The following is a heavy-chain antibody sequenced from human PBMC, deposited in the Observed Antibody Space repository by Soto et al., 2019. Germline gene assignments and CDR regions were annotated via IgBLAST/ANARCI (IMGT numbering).Heavy chain of an antibody. CDR3: ARDKGYSYGSELGNYGMDV. CDR1: GGTFSSYA. Sequence: SVKVSCKASGGTFSSYAISWVRQAPGQGLEWMGGIIPIFGTANYAQKFQGRVTITADESTSTAYMELSSLRSEDTAVYYCARDKGYSYGSELGNYGMDVWGQGTTVTVS. V-gene: IGHV1-69*13. D-gene: IGHD5-18*01. CDR2: IIPIFGTA. J-gene: IGHJ6*02.